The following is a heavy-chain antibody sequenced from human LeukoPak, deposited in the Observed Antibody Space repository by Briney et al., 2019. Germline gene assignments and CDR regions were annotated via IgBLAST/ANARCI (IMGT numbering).Heavy chain of an antibody. CDR1: GFTFSDYY. CDR3: AKQMYAAAGTFVGAFDI. D-gene: IGHD6-13*01. J-gene: IGHJ3*02. CDR2: ISSSGSTI. Sequence: GGSLRLSCAASGFTFSDYYMSWIRQAPGKGLEWVSYISSSGSTIYYADSVKGRFTISRDNAKNSLYLQMNSLRAEDTAVYYCAKQMYAAAGTFVGAFDIWGQGTMVTVSS. V-gene: IGHV3-11*04.